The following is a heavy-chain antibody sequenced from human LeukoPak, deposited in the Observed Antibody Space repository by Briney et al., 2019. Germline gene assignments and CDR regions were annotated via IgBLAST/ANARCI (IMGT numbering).Heavy chain of an antibody. Sequence: GGSLRLSCAASGFTFSSYSMNWVRQAPGKGLEWVSSISSSSSYIYYADSVKGRFTISRDNAKNSLYLQMNSLRAEDTAVYYCAKSAYSGCPLFDYWGQGTLVTVSS. CDR1: GFTFSSYS. CDR2: ISSSSSYI. D-gene: IGHD1-26*01. CDR3: AKSAYSGCPLFDY. V-gene: IGHV3-21*01. J-gene: IGHJ4*02.